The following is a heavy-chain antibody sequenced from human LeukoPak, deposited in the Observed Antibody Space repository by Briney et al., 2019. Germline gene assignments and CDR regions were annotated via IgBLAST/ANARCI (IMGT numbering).Heavy chain of an antibody. CDR3: AREISGVAAAGDTGWFDP. CDR2: INPSGGST. D-gene: IGHD6-13*01. V-gene: IGHV1-46*01. CDR1: GYTFTSYY. Sequence: ASVKVSCKASGYTFTSYYMHWVRQAPGQGLEWMGIINPSGGSTSYAQKFQGRVTMTRDTSTSTVYMELRSLRSDDTAVYYCAREISGVAAAGDTGWFDPWGQGTLVTVSS. J-gene: IGHJ5*02.